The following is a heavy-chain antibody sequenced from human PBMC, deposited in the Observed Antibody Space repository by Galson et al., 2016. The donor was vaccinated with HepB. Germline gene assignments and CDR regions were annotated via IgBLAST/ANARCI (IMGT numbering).Heavy chain of an antibody. Sequence: ETLSLTCGVSGGSISQNNWWTWVRQAPGMGLEWIGEVFHSGNSVYNPSLKSRVSISVDKSKNHFSLRLTSVTAADTAIYFSTRHSKLSDWYFDLWGRGTLVTVSS. CDR1: GGSISQNNW. V-gene: IGHV4/OR15-8*01. D-gene: IGHD1-26*01. CDR3: TRHSKLSDWYFDL. J-gene: IGHJ2*01. CDR2: VFHSGNS.